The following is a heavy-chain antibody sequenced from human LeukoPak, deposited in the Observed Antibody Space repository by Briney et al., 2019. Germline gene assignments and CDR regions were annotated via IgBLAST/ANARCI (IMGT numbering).Heavy chain of an antibody. J-gene: IGHJ6*02. CDR2: IGTAGDT. CDR1: GFTFSDYD. Sequence: PGGSLRLSCAASGFTFSDYDMYWVRQSTGKGLEWVSAIGTAGDTYYPGSVKGRFTISRENAKNSLYLQMNSLRAEDTAVYYCARDYYGSGSPSYGMDVWGQGTTVTVSS. D-gene: IGHD3-10*01. CDR3: ARDYYGSGSPSYGMDV. V-gene: IGHV3-13*01.